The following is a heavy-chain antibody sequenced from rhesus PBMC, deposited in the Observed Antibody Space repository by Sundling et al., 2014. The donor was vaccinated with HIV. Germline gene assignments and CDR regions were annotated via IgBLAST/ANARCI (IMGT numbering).Heavy chain of an antibody. D-gene: IGHD5-24*01. CDR3: AIRRPLYSGYTYEDY. CDR1: GGSVSDAYF. Sequence: QVQLQESGPGLVKPSETLSLTCAVSGGSVSDAYFWNWIRQSPGKGLEWIGYIYGTSGSAYYNPSLKSRVTLSTDTSKNHFSLILNSVTAADSAVYYCAIRRPLYSGYTYEDYWGQGVLVTVSS. J-gene: IGHJ4*01. CDR2: IYGTSGSA. V-gene: IGHV4-106*01.